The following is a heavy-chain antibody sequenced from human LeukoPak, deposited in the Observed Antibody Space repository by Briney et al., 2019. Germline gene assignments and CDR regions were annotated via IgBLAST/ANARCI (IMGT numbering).Heavy chain of an antibody. CDR2: IYYSGST. CDR1: GGSISSYY. J-gene: IGHJ4*02. CDR3: ARGDPPGY. V-gene: IGHV4-59*01. Sequence: PSGTLSLTCTVSGGSISSYYWSWIRQPPGKGLEWIGYIYYSGSTNYNPSLKSRVTISVDTSKNQFSLKLSSVTAADTAVYYCARGDPPGYWGQGTLVTVSS.